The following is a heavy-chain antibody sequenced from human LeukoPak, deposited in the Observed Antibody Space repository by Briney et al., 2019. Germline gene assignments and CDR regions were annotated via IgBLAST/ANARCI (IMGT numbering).Heavy chain of an antibody. CDR2: ISGSGGST. CDR1: GFTFSRYA. V-gene: IGHV3-23*01. CDR3: ARDRGSREDGMDV. D-gene: IGHD1-26*01. J-gene: IGHJ6*02. Sequence: GGSLRLSCAPSGFTFSRYAMSWVRQAPGEGLEWVSVISGSGGSTYYADSVKGRFTISRDNSKNTLYLQMNSLRAEDTAVYYCARDRGSREDGMDVWGQGTTVTVSS.